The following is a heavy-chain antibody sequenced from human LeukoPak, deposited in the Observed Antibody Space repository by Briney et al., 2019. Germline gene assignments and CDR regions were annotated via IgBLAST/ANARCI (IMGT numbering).Heavy chain of an antibody. CDR2: IRYDETKE. D-gene: IGHD1-1*01. J-gene: IGHJ6*03. CDR3: AKAAVATGYHYTYYMDV. CDR1: GFTFTNYG. Sequence: PGGSLRLSCATSGFTFTNYGMHWVRQAPGKGLEWVAFIRYDETKEFYADFVKGRFTVSRDNSKSTLYLQMNSLRPEDTGVYCCAKAAVATGYHYTYYMDVWGKGTTVTIS. V-gene: IGHV3-30*02.